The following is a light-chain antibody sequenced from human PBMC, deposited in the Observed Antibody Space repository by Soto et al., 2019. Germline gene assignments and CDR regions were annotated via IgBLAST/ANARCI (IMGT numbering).Light chain of an antibody. CDR3: QQYNSYSAA. Sequence: DIQMTQSPSTLSASVGDRVTITCRASESISTYLAWYQQKPGKAPKLLIYQASTLDSGVPSRFSGSGSGTEFPLTINSLQPDDFATYFCQQYNSYSAAFGQGTKVDI. V-gene: IGKV1-5*03. CDR1: ESISTY. CDR2: QAS. J-gene: IGKJ1*01.